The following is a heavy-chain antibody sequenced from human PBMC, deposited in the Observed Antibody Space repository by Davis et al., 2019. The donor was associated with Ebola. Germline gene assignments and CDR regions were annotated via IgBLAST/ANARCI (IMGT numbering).Heavy chain of an antibody. CDR1: GFTFSSSW. V-gene: IGHV3-7*01. D-gene: IGHD1-26*01. Sequence: GSSLKISCAASGFTFSSSWMSCLRQSPGKGLEWVANIKQDGSEKYYVDSVKGRFTISRDNAKNSLYLQMNSLRAEDKAVYYCAASSGSYFSYYYYYMDVWGKGTTVTVSS. CDR3: AASSGSYFSYYYYYMDV. CDR2: IKQDGSEK. J-gene: IGHJ6*03.